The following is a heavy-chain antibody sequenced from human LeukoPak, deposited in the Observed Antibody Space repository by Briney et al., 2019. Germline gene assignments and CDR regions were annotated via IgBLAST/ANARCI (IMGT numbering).Heavy chain of an antibody. Sequence: SETLSLTCTVSGGSISSSSYYWGWIRQPPGKGLEWIGSIYYSGGTYYNPSLKSRVTISVDTSKNQFSLKLSSVTAADTAVYYCARHFRESPWGSGYYMDVWGKGTTVTVSS. CDR1: GGSISSSSYY. CDR2: IYYSGGT. D-gene: IGHD3-16*01. V-gene: IGHV4-39*01. CDR3: ARHFRESPWGSGYYMDV. J-gene: IGHJ6*03.